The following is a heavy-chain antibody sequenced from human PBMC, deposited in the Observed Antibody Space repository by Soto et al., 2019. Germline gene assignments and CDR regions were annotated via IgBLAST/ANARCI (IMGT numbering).Heavy chain of an antibody. J-gene: IGHJ6*02. CDR3: ATHGTRAQLAYYYYYGMDV. CDR2: ISGSGGST. D-gene: IGHD6-6*01. CDR1: GFTFSSYA. Sequence: HPGGSLRLSCAAPGFTFSSYAMSWVRQAPGKGLEWVSAISGSGGSTYYADSVKGRFTISRDNSKNTLYLQMNSLRAEDTAVYYCATHGTRAQLAYYYYYGMDVWGQGTTVTVSS. V-gene: IGHV3-23*01.